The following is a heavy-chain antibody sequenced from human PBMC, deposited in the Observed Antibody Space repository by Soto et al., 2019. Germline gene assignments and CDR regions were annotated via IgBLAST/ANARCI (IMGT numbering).Heavy chain of an antibody. D-gene: IGHD5-12*01. V-gene: IGHV3-30*18. J-gene: IGHJ4*02. CDR3: AKEGRDGYNFYFDY. CDR1: GFTFSSYG. Sequence: GGSLRLSCAASGFTFSSYGMHWVRQAPGKGLEWVAVISYDGSNKYYADSVKGRFTISRDNSKNTLYLQMNSLRAEDTAVYYCAKEGRDGYNFYFDYWGQGTLVTVSS. CDR2: ISYDGSNK.